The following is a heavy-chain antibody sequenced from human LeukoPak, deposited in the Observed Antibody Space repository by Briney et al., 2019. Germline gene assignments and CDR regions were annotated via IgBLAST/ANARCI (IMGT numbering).Heavy chain of an antibody. CDR2: ISYDGSNK. CDR3: AKAGRDYYDSSGYYWYFQH. V-gene: IGHV3-30*18. J-gene: IGHJ1*01. D-gene: IGHD3-22*01. Sequence: GGSLRLSCAASGFTFSSYGMHWVRQAPGKGLEWVAVISYDGSNKYYADSVKGRFTISRDNSKNTLYLQMNSLRAEDTAVYYCAKAGRDYYDSSGYYWYFQHWGQGTLVTVSS. CDR1: GFTFSSYG.